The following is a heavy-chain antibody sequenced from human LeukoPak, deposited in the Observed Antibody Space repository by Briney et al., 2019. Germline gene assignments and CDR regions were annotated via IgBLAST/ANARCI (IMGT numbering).Heavy chain of an antibody. CDR1: GFSFGSYA. J-gene: IGHJ3*02. V-gene: IGHV3-23*01. CDR3: AKGKVNHDGALDI. Sequence: GGSLRLSCAASGFSFGSYAMSWVRQAPGKGLEWVSEISGSVSGSGDSTHYADSVKGRFTISRDNSKKTLFLQMNSLRAEDTAVHYCAKGKVNHDGALDIWGQGTVVTVSS. CDR2: ISGSVSGSGDST. D-gene: IGHD3-16*01.